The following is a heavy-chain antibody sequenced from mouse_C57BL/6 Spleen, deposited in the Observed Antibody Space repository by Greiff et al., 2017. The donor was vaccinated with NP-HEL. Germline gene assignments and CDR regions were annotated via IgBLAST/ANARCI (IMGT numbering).Heavy chain of an antibody. CDR3: ARDSSGYSYAMDY. V-gene: IGHV5-16*01. CDR2: INYDGSST. CDR1: GFTFSDYY. D-gene: IGHD3-2*02. J-gene: IGHJ4*01. Sequence: EVKLVESEGGLVQPGSSMKLSCTASGFTFSDYYMAWVRQVPEKGLEWVANINYDGSSTYYLDSLKSRFIISRDNAKNILYLQMSSLKSEDTATYYCARDSSGYSYAMDYWGQGTSVTVSS.